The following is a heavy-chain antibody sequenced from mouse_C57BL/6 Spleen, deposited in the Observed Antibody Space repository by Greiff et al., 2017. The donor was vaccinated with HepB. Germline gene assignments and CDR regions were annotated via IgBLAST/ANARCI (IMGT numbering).Heavy chain of an antibody. D-gene: IGHD2-4*01. CDR1: GYTFTSYW. Sequence: QVQLQQPGAELVRPGSSVKLSCKASGYTFTSYWMHWVKQRPIQGLEWIGNIDPSDSETHYNQKFKDKVTLTVDKSSSTAYMQLSSLTSEDSAVYYCARGGYYDYDPFDYWGQGTTLTVSS. CDR2: IDPSDSET. V-gene: IGHV1-52*01. J-gene: IGHJ2*01. CDR3: ARGGYYDYDPFDY.